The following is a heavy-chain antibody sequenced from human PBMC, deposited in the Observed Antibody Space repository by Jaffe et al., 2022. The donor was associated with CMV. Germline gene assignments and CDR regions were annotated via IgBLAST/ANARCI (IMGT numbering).Heavy chain of an antibody. Sequence: EVQLVQSGAEVKKPGESLRISCKGSGYSFTSYWISWVRQMPGKGLEWMGRIDPSDSYTNYSPSFQGHVTISADKSISTAYLQWSSLKASDTAMYYCARQRGYSGYDFGRAIDYWGQGTLVTVSS. V-gene: IGHV5-10-1*03. CDR1: GYSFTSYW. CDR2: IDPSDSYT. D-gene: IGHD5-12*01. CDR3: ARQRGYSGYDFGRAIDY. J-gene: IGHJ4*02.